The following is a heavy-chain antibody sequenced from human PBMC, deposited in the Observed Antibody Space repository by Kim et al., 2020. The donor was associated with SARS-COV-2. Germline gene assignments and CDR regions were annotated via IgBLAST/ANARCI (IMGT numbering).Heavy chain of an antibody. CDR3: ARVPIGDTAMVLFSVGLVGYYYGMDV. V-gene: IGHV1-8*01. D-gene: IGHD5-18*01. CDR1: GYTFTSYD. CDR2: MNPNSGNT. J-gene: IGHJ6*02. Sequence: ASVKVSCKASGYTFTSYDINWVRQATGQGLEWMGWMNPNSGNTGYAQKFQGRVTMTRNTSISTAYMELSSLRSEDTAVSYCARVPIGDTAMVLFSVGLVGYYYGMDVWGQGTTVTVSS.